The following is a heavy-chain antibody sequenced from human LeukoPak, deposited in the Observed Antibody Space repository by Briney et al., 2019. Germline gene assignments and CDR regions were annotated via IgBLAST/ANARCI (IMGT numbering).Heavy chain of an antibody. CDR3: ARDNGYCSSTSCTYYFDY. J-gene: IGHJ4*02. Sequence: PGGSLRLSCAASGFTFSSYWMSWVRQAPGKGLEWVANIKQDGSEKYYVDSVKGRFTISRDNSKNTLYLQMNSLRAEDTAVYYCARDNGYCSSTSCTYYFDYWGQGTLVTVSS. V-gene: IGHV3-7*01. D-gene: IGHD2-2*03. CDR1: GFTFSSYW. CDR2: IKQDGSEK.